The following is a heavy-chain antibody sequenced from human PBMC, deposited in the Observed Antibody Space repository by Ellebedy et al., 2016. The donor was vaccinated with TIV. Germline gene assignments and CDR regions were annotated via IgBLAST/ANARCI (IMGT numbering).Heavy chain of an antibody. J-gene: IGHJ4*02. CDR1: GFTFSSHW. Sequence: GGSLRLXXAASGFTFSSHWVHWVRQAPGKGLVWVSRIKSDGTTTYADSVKGRFTISRDSAKNTVYLQMNSLRVEDTAVYYCAVMTVGWGQGTLVTVYS. V-gene: IGHV3-74*01. CDR3: AVMTVG. CDR2: IKSDGTT. D-gene: IGHD3-22*01.